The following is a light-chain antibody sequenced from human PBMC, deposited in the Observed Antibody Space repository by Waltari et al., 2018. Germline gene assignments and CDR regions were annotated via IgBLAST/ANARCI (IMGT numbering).Light chain of an antibody. CDR3: QQRNNWPLT. J-gene: IGKJ4*01. V-gene: IGKV3-11*01. Sequence: VLFTQSPAPLFLSPGEAATLSFRASQSVSNSLAWYQQKPVQPPRLLIYDTSNRASGIPARFSASGSETDFTLSITGLEPEDFAVYYCQQRNNWPLTFGGGTKVEIK. CDR2: DTS. CDR1: QSVSNS.